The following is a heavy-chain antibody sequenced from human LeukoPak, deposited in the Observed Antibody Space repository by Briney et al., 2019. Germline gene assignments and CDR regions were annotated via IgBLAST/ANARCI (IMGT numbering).Heavy chain of an antibody. V-gene: IGHV3-21*01. Sequence: GGSLRLSCAASGFTFSSYSMNWVRQAPGKGLEWVSSISSSSSYIYYADSVKGRFTISRDNAKNSLYLQMNSLRAEDTAVYYCARGKAAAATDDAFDIWGQGTMVTVSS. D-gene: IGHD6-13*01. CDR2: ISSSSSYI. J-gene: IGHJ3*02. CDR3: ARGKAAAATDDAFDI. CDR1: GFTFSSYS.